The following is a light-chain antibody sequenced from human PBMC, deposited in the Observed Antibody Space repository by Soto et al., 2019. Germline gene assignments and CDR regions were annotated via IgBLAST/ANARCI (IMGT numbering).Light chain of an antibody. J-gene: IGLJ1*01. Sequence: QSALTQPASVSGSPGQSITISCTGTSSDVGGFNFVSWYQQHPGKAPKLMIYDVSNRPSGVSNRFSGSKSGNTASLTISGLQAEDDVDYHCSCFTSISTYVFATGTKVTVL. CDR3: SCFTSISTYV. CDR1: SSDVGGFNF. CDR2: DVS. V-gene: IGLV2-14*01.